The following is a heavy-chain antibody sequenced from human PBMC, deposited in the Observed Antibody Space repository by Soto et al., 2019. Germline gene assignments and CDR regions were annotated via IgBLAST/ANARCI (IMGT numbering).Heavy chain of an antibody. J-gene: IGHJ4*02. CDR1: GGSISSGDYY. Sequence: PSGTLSLTCTVSGGSISSGDYYWSWIRQPPGKGLEWIGYIYYSGSTYYNPSLKSRVTISVDTSKNQFSLKLNSVTAADTAVYYCASHSVSSGWYYFDSWGQGTLVTVSS. CDR2: IYYSGST. CDR3: ASHSVSSGWYYFDS. V-gene: IGHV4-30-4*01. D-gene: IGHD6-19*01.